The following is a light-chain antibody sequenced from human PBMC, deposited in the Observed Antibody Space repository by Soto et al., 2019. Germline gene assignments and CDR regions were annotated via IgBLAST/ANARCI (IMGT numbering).Light chain of an antibody. J-gene: IGKJ2*01. Sequence: EIVLTQSPGTLSVSPGERATLSCRASQSVSSSYLAWYQKKPGQAPRLLIYGASSRATGIPDRFSGSGSGTDFTLTISRLEPEDFAAYYCQQYGSSPDTFGQGTKLEIK. CDR1: QSVSSSY. CDR2: GAS. CDR3: QQYGSSPDT. V-gene: IGKV3-20*01.